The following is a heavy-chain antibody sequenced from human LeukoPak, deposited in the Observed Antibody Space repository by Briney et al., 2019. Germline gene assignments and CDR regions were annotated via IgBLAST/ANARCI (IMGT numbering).Heavy chain of an antibody. D-gene: IGHD2-2*01. J-gene: IGHJ4*02. Sequence: PGGSLRLSCAASGFIFSSFGMHWVRQAPGKGLEWVAVISYDGSNKYYADSVKGRFTISRDNSKNTLYLQMNSLRAEDTAVYYCAGDGGVVVPAAKLDYWGQGTLVTVSS. V-gene: IGHV3-30*19. CDR2: ISYDGSNK. CDR3: AGDGGVVVPAAKLDY. CDR1: GFIFSSFG.